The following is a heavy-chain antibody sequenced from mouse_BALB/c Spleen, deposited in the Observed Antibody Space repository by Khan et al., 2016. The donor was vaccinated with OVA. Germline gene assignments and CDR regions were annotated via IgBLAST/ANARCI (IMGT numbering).Heavy chain of an antibody. CDR3: TRHGSTSWFAY. CDR1: GYSFTSYY. J-gene: IGHJ3*01. D-gene: IGHD1-1*01. Sequence: VQLQQSGPELMKPGASVKISCKASGYSFTSYYIHWVKQSHGKTLEWIGYIDPFNGGSTYNQKFKGKATLTVDTSSSTAYMHLSSLTSEDSAVDYCTRHGSTSWFAYWGQGTLVTVAA. CDR2: IDPFNGGS. V-gene: IGHV1-31*01.